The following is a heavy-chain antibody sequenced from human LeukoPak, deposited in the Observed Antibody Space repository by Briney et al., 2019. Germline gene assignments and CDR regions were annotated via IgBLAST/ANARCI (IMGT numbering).Heavy chain of an antibody. CDR2: IYYSGST. J-gene: IGHJ4*02. D-gene: IGHD1-20*01. CDR1: VGSISSSSYY. CDR3: ARIITGTLDY. Sequence: PSEALSLTCTVSVGSISSSSYYWGWIRQPPGKGLEWIGSIYYSGSTYYNPSLKSRVTISVDTSKNQSALKLSSVTAADTAVYYCARIITGTLDYWGQGTLVTVSS. V-gene: IGHV4-39*01.